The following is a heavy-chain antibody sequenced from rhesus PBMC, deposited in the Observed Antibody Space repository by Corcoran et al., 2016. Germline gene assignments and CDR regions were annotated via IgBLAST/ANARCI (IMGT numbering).Heavy chain of an antibody. Sequence: QVQLPESGPGLVKPSATLSLTCAVPGGSVSSSNWGSWIRQPPGKGLEWIGYISGSSGSTYYNPSLKSRVTISTDTSKNQFSLKLSSVTAADTAVYYCARAGSGWYIDYWGQGVLVTVSS. CDR1: GGSVSSSNW. CDR2: ISGSSGST. CDR3: ARAGSGWYIDY. V-gene: IGHV4-65*01. D-gene: IGHD6-31*01. J-gene: IGHJ4*01.